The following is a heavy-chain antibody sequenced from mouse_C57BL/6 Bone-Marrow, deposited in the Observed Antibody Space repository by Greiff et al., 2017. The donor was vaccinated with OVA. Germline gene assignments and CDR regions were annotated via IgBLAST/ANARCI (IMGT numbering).Heavy chain of an antibody. CDR1: GFSLTSYG. CDR2: IWSGGST. Sequence: VQLQESGPGLVQPSQSLSITCTVSGFSLTSYGVHWVRQSPGKGLEWLGVIWSGGSTDYNAAFISRLSISKDNSKSQVFFKMNSLQADDTAIYYCAREYYYGSSYYFDYWGQGTTLTVSS. D-gene: IGHD1-1*01. CDR3: AREYYYGSSYYFDY. V-gene: IGHV2-2*01. J-gene: IGHJ2*01.